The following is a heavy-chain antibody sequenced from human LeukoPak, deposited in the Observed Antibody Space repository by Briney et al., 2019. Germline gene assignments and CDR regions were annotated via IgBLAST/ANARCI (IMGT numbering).Heavy chain of an antibody. D-gene: IGHD1-1*01. CDR2: IYYRGNT. CDR3: ARPSTGPATQGYDS. Sequence: SETLSLTCTVSGGSISSSPYYWAWIRQPPGRGLEWIVSIYYRGNTYHNPSLKSRVTISVDTSKNQFSLNVISVTAADTAVYFCARPSTGPATQGYDSWGQGILVTVAS. J-gene: IGHJ4*02. V-gene: IGHV4-39*01. CDR1: GGSISSSPYY.